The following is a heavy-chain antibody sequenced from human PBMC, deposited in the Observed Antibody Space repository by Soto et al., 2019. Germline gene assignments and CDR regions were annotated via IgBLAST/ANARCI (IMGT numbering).Heavy chain of an antibody. CDR3: ARDQLYYNDISGRPLNAFDV. CDR2: IGLGSSTK. V-gene: IGHV3-48*01. Sequence: SGGSRRLSCAASGFTFRNYGMNWVRQAPGKGLEWVSYIGLGSSTKYYADSVEGRFTISRDNAKNSLYLQMNSLRAEDTAVYYCARDQLYYNDISGRPLNAFDVWGQGTMVTVSS. D-gene: IGHD3-22*01. J-gene: IGHJ3*01. CDR1: GFTFRNYG.